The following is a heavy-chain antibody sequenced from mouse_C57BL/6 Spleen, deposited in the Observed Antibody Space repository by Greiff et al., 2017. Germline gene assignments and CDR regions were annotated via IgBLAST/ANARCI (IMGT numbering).Heavy chain of an antibody. CDR2: IHPSDSDT. CDR1: GYTFTSYW. J-gene: IGHJ3*01. D-gene: IGHD3-2*01. Sequence: VQLQQPGAELVKPGASVKVSCKASGYTFTSYWMHWVKQRPGQGLEWIGRIHPSDSDTNYNQKFKGKATLTVDKSSSTAYMQLSSLTSEDSAVYYCAMGRALYETGGFAYWGQGTLVTVSA. CDR3: AMGRALYETGGFAY. V-gene: IGHV1-74*01.